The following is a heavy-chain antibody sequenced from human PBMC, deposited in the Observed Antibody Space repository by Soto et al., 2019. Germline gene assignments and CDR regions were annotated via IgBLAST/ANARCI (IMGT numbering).Heavy chain of an antibody. J-gene: IGHJ6*02. CDR3: ARRELTEGMDL. V-gene: IGHV4-39*01. CDR2: IYYSGST. Sequence: PSETLSLTCTVSGGSIRSSSYYWGWIRQPPGKGLEWIGSIYYSGSTYYNPSLKSRVTISVDTSKNQFSLKLSSVTAADTAVYYCARRELTEGMDLWSQGTTVIASS. CDR1: GGSIRSSSYY. D-gene: IGHD1-7*01.